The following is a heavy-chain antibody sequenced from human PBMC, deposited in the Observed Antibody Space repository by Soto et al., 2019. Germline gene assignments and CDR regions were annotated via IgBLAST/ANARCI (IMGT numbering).Heavy chain of an antibody. Sequence: ASVKVSCKASGYTFTRSGISWVRQAPGQGLEWMGWISAYNGNTNYAQKLQGRVTMTTDTSTSTAYMELRSLRSDDTAVYYCAILVDPGWFDPWGQGTLVTVSS. V-gene: IGHV1-18*01. CDR1: GYTFTRSG. J-gene: IGHJ5*02. CDR3: AILVDPGWFDP. D-gene: IGHD5-18*01. CDR2: ISAYNGNT.